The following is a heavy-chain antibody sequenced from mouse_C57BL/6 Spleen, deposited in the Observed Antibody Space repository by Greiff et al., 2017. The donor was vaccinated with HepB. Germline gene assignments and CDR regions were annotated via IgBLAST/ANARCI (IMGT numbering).Heavy chain of an antibody. V-gene: IGHV1-26*01. CDR3: FYYGSSYDAMDY. CDR1: GYTFTDYY. J-gene: IGHJ4*01. Sequence: EVQLQQSGPELVKPGASVKISCKASGYTFTDYYMNWVKQSHGKSLEWIGDINPNNGGTSYNQKFKGKATLTVDKSSSTAYMELRSLTSEDSAVYYCFYYGSSYDAMDYWGQGTSVTVSS. CDR2: INPNNGGT. D-gene: IGHD1-1*01.